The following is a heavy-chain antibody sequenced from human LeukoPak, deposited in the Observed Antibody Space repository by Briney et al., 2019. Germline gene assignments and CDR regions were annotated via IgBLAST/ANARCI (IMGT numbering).Heavy chain of an antibody. D-gene: IGHD3-10*01. CDR1: GGSFSGYY. CDR3: ARDPLGYYDY. J-gene: IGHJ4*02. Sequence: PSETLSLTCAVYGGSFSGYYWSWIRQPPGKGLEWIGEINHSGSTNYNPSLKSRVTISVDTSKNQFSLKLSSVTAADTAVYYCARDPLGYYDYWGQGTLVTVSS. CDR2: INHSGST. V-gene: IGHV4-34*01.